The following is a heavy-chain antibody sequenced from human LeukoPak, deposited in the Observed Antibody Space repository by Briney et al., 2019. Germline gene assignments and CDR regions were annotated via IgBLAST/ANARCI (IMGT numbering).Heavy chain of an antibody. J-gene: IGHJ4*02. CDR1: GDITHY. CDR2: IFFIGSA. D-gene: IGHD1-26*01. Sequence: PSETLSLTCTVSGDITHYWGWICQPPGKGLECIGSIFFIGSAYYNPSLRSRVTISLATSKKQLHWKLNSVTAADTAVFYCAKHNGGGVGSYVAPGPPDYFDYWGQGTLVTVSS. V-gene: IGHV4-39*01. CDR3: AKHNGGGVGSYVAPGPPDYFDY.